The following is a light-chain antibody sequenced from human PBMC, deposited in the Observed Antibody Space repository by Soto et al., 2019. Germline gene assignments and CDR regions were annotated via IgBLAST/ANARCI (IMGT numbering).Light chain of an antibody. V-gene: IGKV1-9*01. Sequence: GARATLSCRASQSISSNLAWYQQKPGQAPRLLIYAASTLQTGVPSRFSGSQSGTEFTLTISSLQPEDFATYYCQQVNNYPITFGQGTRLEI. CDR1: QSISSN. J-gene: IGKJ5*01. CDR2: AAS. CDR3: QQVNNYPIT.